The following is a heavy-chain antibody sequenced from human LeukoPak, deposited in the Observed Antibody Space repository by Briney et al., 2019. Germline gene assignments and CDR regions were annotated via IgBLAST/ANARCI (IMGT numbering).Heavy chain of an antibody. CDR2: IRSKTNNYAT. J-gene: IGHJ3*02. CDR1: GFTFSGSA. CDR3: TRWAENDAFDI. Sequence: QPGGSLRLSCAASGFTFSGSAMHWVRQASGKGLEWVGQIRSKTNNYATTYAASVKGRFTISRDESENTAYLQMNSLKNEDTAVYYCTRWAENDAFDIWGQGTMVTVSS. V-gene: IGHV3-73*01.